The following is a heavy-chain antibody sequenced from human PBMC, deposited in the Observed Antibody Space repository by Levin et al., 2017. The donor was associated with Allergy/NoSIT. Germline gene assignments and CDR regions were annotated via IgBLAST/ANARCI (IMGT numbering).Heavy chain of an antibody. D-gene: IGHD6-13*01. Sequence: ASVKVSCKASGYTFTSYDINWVRQATGQGLEWMGWMNPNSGNTGYAQKFQGRVTMTRNTSISTAYMELSSLRSEDTAVYYCARVEQLAYYYYYGMDVWGQGTTVTVSS. J-gene: IGHJ6*02. CDR2: MNPNSGNT. CDR3: ARVEQLAYYYYYGMDV. CDR1: GYTFTSYD. V-gene: IGHV1-8*01.